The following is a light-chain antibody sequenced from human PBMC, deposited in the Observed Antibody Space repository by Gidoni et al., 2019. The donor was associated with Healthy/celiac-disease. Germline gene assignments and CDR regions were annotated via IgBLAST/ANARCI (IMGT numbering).Light chain of an antibody. Sequence: EIVLTQSPGTLSSSPGETATLSCRASQSVSSSYLAWYQQKPGQAPRLLIYGASSRATGIPDRFSGSGGGTDFTLTISRLEPEDFAVYYCQQYGSSPYTFGQGTKLEIK. CDR2: GAS. V-gene: IGKV3-20*01. CDR1: QSVSSSY. J-gene: IGKJ2*01. CDR3: QQYGSSPYT.